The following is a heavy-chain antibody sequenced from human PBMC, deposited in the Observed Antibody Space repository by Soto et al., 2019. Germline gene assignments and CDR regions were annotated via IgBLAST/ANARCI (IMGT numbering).Heavy chain of an antibody. D-gene: IGHD6-13*01. CDR1: GGSISSSNW. V-gene: IGHV4-4*02. Sequence: SETLSLTCAVSGGSISSSNWWSWVRQPPGKGLEWIGEVYRTGSTNYNPSLESRLTISVDKSKNQFSLKLTSVTAADTAVYYCARARATIAAAAIFDCWGQGTLVTV. CDR3: ARARATIAAAAIFDC. J-gene: IGHJ4*02. CDR2: VYRTGST.